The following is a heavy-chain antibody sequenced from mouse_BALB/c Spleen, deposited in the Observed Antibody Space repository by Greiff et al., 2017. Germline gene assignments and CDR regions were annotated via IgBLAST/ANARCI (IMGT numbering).Heavy chain of an antibody. CDR1: GFNIKDTY. V-gene: IGHV14-3*02. CDR2: IDPANGIT. D-gene: IGHD2-2*01. CDR3: ARGGGYAWFAY. J-gene: IGHJ3*01. Sequence: EVQLQQSGAELVKPGASVKLSCTASGFNIKDTYMHWVKQRPEQGLEWIGRIDPANGITKYDPKFQGKATITADTSSNTAYLQLSSLTSEDTAVYYCARGGGYAWFAYWGQGTLVTVSA.